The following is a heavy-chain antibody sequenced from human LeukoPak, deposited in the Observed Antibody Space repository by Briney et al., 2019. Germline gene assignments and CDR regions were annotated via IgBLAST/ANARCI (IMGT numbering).Heavy chain of an antibody. CDR1: GYTLTELS. J-gene: IGHJ3*01. CDR3: ATATGFTSGDAFNV. CDR2: FDPEDGQA. Sequence: ASVKVSCKVSGYTLTELSMHWVRQAPGKGLEWMGGFDPEDGQAIYAQKFEGRVALTEDTSTDTAYMELYSLTSADTAVYYCATATGFTSGDAFNVWGQGRLVTVSS. V-gene: IGHV1-24*01. D-gene: IGHD6-19*01.